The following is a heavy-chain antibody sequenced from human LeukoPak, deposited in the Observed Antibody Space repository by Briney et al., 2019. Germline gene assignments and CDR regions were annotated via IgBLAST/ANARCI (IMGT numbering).Heavy chain of an antibody. CDR1: GFTFSTYA. J-gene: IGHJ5*02. CDR2: ISGSGGST. D-gene: IGHD4-17*01. CDR3: AKAYAGYDYGDYCCWFDP. Sequence: PGGSLRLSCAASGFTFSTYAMSWLRQAPGKGLEWVSYISGSGGSTYYADSAKGRFTISRHNPKNTVYLQMNSLRAEDTAVYYCAKAYAGYDYGDYCCWFDPWGQGTLVTVSS. V-gene: IGHV3-23*01.